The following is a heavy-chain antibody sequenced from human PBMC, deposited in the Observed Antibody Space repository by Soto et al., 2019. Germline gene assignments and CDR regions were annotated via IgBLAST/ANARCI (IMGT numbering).Heavy chain of an antibody. CDR3: ARKGSEGYCSGGSCFDY. CDR1: GGSISSYY. Sequence: TLSLTCTVSGGSISSYYWSWIRQPPGKGLEWIGYIYYSGSTNYNPSLKSRVTISVDTSKNQFSLKLSSVTAADTAVYYCARKGSEGYCSGGSCFDYWGQGTLVTVSS. V-gene: IGHV4-59*01. CDR2: IYYSGST. D-gene: IGHD2-15*01. J-gene: IGHJ4*02.